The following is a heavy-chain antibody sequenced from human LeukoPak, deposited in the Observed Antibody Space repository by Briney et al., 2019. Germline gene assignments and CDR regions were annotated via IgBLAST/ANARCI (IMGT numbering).Heavy chain of an antibody. Sequence: SVKVSCKASGGTFSSYAISWVRQAPGQGLEWMGGIIPIFGTANYAQKFQGRVTITTDESTSTAYMELSSLRSEDTAVYYCARDREYSSSSAYYYYYMDVWGKGTTVTVSS. CDR3: ARDREYSSSSAYYYYYMDV. CDR2: IIPIFGTA. D-gene: IGHD6-6*01. J-gene: IGHJ6*03. V-gene: IGHV1-69*05. CDR1: GGTFSSYA.